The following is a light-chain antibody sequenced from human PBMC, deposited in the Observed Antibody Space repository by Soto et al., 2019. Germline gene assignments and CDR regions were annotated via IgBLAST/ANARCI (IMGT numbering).Light chain of an antibody. CDR2: EVS. CDR1: SSDVGGYDY. CDR3: SSFGGTIRV. J-gene: IGLJ2*01. V-gene: IGLV2-14*01. Sequence: QSALTQPASVSGSPGQSITISCTGTSSDVGGYDYVSWYQQYPGKAPKLMIYEVSNRPSGVSNRFSGSKSGNTASLTISGLQAEDEADYYCSSFGGTIRVFGGGTKPTVL.